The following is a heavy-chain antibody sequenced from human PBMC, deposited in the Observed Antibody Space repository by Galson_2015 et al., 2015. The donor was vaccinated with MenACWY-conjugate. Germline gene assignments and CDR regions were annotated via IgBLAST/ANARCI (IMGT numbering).Heavy chain of an antibody. Sequence: SLRLSCAASGFTFSSYGMHWVRQAPGKGLEWVAVISYDGSNKYYADSVKGRFTISRDNSKNTLYLLMNSLRAEDTAVYYCAQDIAAAGPPGFDYSGHGTLVTVSS. V-gene: IGHV3-30*03. CDR1: GFTFSSYG. D-gene: IGHD6-13*01. CDR3: AQDIAAAGPPGFDY. CDR2: ISYDGSNK. J-gene: IGHJ4*01.